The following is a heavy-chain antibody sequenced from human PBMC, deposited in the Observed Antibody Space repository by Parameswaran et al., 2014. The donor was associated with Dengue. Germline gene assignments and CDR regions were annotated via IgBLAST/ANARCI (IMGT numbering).Heavy chain of an antibody. J-gene: IGHJ6*02. D-gene: IGHD1-7*01. CDR3: ARDLAGTTLGGPWIEYGMDV. CDR2: TYYRSKWYN. Sequence: WIRQSPSRSLEWLGRTYYRSKWYNDYAVSVKSRITINPDTSKNQFSLQLNSVTPEDTAVYYCARDLAGTTLGGPWIEYGMDVWGQGTTVTVSS. V-gene: IGHV6-1*01.